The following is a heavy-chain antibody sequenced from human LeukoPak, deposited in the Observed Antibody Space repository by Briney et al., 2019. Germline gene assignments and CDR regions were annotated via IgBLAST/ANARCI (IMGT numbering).Heavy chain of an antibody. Sequence: GGSLRLSCAASGFTFSSYWMHWVRQAPGKGLVWVSRITGDGSGANYADSVMGRFTISRDNAKNTLYLQMNGLRAEDTAVYYCARFAVTTAGDYRGQGTLVTVST. J-gene: IGHJ4*02. V-gene: IGHV3-74*01. CDR1: GFTFSSYW. D-gene: IGHD1-1*01. CDR3: ARFAVTTAGDY. CDR2: ITGDGSGA.